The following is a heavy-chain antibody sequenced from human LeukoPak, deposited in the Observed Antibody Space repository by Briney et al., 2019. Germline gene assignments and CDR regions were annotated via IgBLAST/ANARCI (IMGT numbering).Heavy chain of an antibody. V-gene: IGHV1-46*01. D-gene: IGHD2-2*02. CDR1: GYTFTSYY. CDR3: ARGARPRYCSSTSCYTGSHYFDY. Sequence: GASVKVSCKASGYTFTSYYMHWVRQAPGQGLEWMGIINPSGGSTSYAQKFQGRVTMTRDTSTSTVYMELSSLISEDTAVYYCARGARPRYCSSTSCYTGSHYFDYWGQGTLVTVSS. J-gene: IGHJ4*02. CDR2: INPSGGST.